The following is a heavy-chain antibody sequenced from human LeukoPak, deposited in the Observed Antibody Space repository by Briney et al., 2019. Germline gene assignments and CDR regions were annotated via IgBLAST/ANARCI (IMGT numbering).Heavy chain of an antibody. CDR1: GYSFTDYY. CDR3: ARGHYERDFEY. J-gene: IGHJ4*02. CDR2: INPNSGGT. Sequence: ASVKVSCKASGYSFTDYYIHWVRQAPGQGLEWMGWINPNSGGTNYAQKFQGRVTMTRDTSISTAYMELSRLRSDDTAVYYCARGHYERDFEYWGQGTLVTVSS. V-gene: IGHV1-2*02. D-gene: IGHD4-17*01.